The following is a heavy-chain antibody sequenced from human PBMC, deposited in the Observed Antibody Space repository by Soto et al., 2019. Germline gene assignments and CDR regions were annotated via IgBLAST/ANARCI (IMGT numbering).Heavy chain of an antibody. CDR2: IWYDGSNK. D-gene: IGHD1-26*01. CDR3: ASDIGYYYYGMYV. CDR1: GFTFSSYG. V-gene: IGHV3-33*01. J-gene: IGHJ6*02. Sequence: GGSLRLSCAASGFTFSSYGMHWVRQAPGKGLEWVAVIWYDGSNKYYADSVKGRFTISRDNSKNTLYLQMNSLRAEDTAVYYCASDIGYYYYGMYVWGQGTTVTVS.